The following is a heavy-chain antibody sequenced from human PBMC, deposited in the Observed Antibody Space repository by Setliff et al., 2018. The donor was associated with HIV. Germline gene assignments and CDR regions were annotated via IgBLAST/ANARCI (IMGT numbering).Heavy chain of an antibody. D-gene: IGHD2-15*01. V-gene: IGHV1-69*10. Sequence: SVKVSCKASGGTFSSHAITWVRQAPGQGLEWMGEVIPILRVARYAQRSQDRVSITADKSSTTSYMELSSLKSEDTAVYYCARNLVVVAPTVDYFGMDVWGQGTTVTVSS. CDR1: GGTFSSHA. J-gene: IGHJ6*02. CDR3: ARNLVVVAPTVDYFGMDV. CDR2: VIPILRVA.